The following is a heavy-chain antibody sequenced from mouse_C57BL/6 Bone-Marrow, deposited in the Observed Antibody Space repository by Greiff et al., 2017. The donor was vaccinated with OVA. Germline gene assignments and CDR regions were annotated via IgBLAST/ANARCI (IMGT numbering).Heavy chain of an antibody. CDR1: GYTFTSYW. V-gene: IGHV1-53*01. J-gene: IGHJ4*01. D-gene: IGHD1-1*01. CDR2: INPSNGGT. Sequence: QVQLQQPGTELVKPGASVKLSCKASGYTFTSYWMHWVKQRPGQGLEWIGNINPSNGGTNYNEKFKSKATLTVDKSSSTAYMQLSSLTSEYSAVYYCARELYYYGSSYGYAMDYWGQGTSVTVSS. CDR3: ARELYYYGSSYGYAMDY.